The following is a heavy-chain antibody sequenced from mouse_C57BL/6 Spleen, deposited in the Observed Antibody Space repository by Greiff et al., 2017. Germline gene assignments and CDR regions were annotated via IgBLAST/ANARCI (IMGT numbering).Heavy chain of an antibody. CDR1: GYTFTDYD. D-gene: IGHD1-1*01. CDR3: TRSWPTGGFAD. V-gene: IGHV1-15*01. Sequence: VQLQQSGAELVRPGASVTLSCKASGYTFTDYDMHWVKQTPVHGLEWIGAIDPETGGTAYNQKFKGKAILTADKSSSTAYMELRSLTSEDSAVYYCTRSWPTGGFADWGQGTLVTVSA. J-gene: IGHJ3*01. CDR2: IDPETGGT.